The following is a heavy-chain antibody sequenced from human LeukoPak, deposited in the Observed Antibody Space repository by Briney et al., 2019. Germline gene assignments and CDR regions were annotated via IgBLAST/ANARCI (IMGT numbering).Heavy chain of an antibody. D-gene: IGHD3-22*01. CDR3: AKDQEYYDSSGYSAFDY. CDR2: ISYDGSNK. J-gene: IGHJ4*02. Sequence: GGSLRLSCAASGFTFSSYGMHWVRQAPGKGREWVAVISYDGSNKYYADSVKGRFTISRDNSKNTLYLQMNSLRAEDTAVYYCAKDQEYYDSSGYSAFDYWGQGTLVTVSS. V-gene: IGHV3-30*18. CDR1: GFTFSSYG.